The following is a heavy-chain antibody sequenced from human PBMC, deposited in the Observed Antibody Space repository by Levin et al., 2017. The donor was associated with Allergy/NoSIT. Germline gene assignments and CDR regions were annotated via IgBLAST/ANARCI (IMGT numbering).Heavy chain of an antibody. CDR2: ISSSGSTI. CDR3: ARDRGYYGMDV. J-gene: IGHJ6*02. CDR1: GFTFSSYE. V-gene: IGHV3-48*03. Sequence: SGGSLRLSCAASGFTFSSYEMNWVRQAPGKGLEWVSYISSSGSTIYYADSVKGRFTISRDNAKNSLYLQMNSLRAEDTAVYYCARDRGYYGMDVWGQGTTVTVSS.